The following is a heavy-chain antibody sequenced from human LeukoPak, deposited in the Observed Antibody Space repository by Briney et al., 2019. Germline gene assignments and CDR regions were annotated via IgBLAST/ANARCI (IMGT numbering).Heavy chain of an antibody. V-gene: IGHV4-30-2*01. CDR2: IYHSGST. D-gene: IGHD4-17*01. CDR1: GGSISSGGYS. Sequence: PSQTLSLTWAVSGGSISSGGYSWSWIRQPPWKGLEWIGYIYHSGSTYYNPSLKSRVTISVDRSKNQFSLKLSSVTAADTAVYYCARDRVGGDYGLYFDLWGRGTLVTVSS. CDR3: ARDRVGGDYGLYFDL. J-gene: IGHJ2*01.